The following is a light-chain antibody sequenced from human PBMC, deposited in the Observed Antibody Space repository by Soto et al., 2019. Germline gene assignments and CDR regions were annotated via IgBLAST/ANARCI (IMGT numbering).Light chain of an antibody. CDR3: QQSYSTLALT. CDR2: AAS. J-gene: IGKJ4*01. V-gene: IGKV1-39*01. Sequence: DIPMTQSPSSLSASVGDRVTITCRASQSISSHLNWYQQKPGKAPKLLIYAASSLQSGVPSRFSGSESGTDFTLTISSLQPEDFATYYCQQSYSTLALTFGGGTKVEIK. CDR1: QSISSH.